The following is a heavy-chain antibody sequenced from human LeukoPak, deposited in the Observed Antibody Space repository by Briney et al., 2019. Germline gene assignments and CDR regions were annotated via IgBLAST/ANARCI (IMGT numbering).Heavy chain of an antibody. CDR2: ISISGDNA. CDR3: STLSVAAADWHDDY. J-gene: IGHJ4*02. D-gene: IGHD6-13*01. V-gene: IGHV3-23*01. CDR1: GFTFSYYG. Sequence: PGGSLRLCWAASGFTFSYYGMSWVRQAPGKGLEWVAGISISGDNAYYADSVNSRFTFSRDNTKNTLCSQINTMRGQATAVYYCSTLSVAAADWHDDYGGEGTLLTVSS.